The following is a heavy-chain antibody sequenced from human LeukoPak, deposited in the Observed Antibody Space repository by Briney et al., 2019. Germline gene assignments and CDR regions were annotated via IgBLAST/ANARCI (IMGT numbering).Heavy chain of an antibody. J-gene: IGHJ4*02. Sequence: GGSLRLSCAASGFTFSSYGMHWVRQAPGKGLEWVAFIRYDGSNKYYADSVKGRFTISRDNSKNTLYLQMNSLRAEDTAVYYCAKGGHCSGGSCYRTGFDYWGQGTLVTVSS. CDR3: AKGGHCSGGSCYRTGFDY. CDR2: IRYDGSNK. V-gene: IGHV3-30*02. CDR1: GFTFSSYG. D-gene: IGHD2-15*01.